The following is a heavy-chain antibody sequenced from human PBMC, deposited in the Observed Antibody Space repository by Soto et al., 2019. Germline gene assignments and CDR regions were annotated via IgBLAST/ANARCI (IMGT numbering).Heavy chain of an antibody. CDR3: ASSPVSDFWSGYLNWFDP. D-gene: IGHD3-3*01. V-gene: IGHV4-59*01. J-gene: IGHJ5*02. CDR2: IYYSGST. Sequence: SETLSLTCTVSGGSISSYGWSWIRQPPGKGLEWIGYIYYSGSTNYNPSLKSRVTISVDTSKNQFSLKLSSVTAADTAVYYCASSPVSDFWSGYLNWFDPWGQGTPVTVS. CDR1: GGSISSYG.